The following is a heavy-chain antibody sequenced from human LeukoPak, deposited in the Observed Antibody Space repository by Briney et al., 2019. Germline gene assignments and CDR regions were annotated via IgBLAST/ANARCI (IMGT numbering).Heavy chain of an antibody. D-gene: IGHD2-15*01. CDR2: INHSGST. CDR3: AREFAEPLGYCSGGSCPRYFDL. Sequence: SETLSLTCAVYGGSFSGYYWSWIRQPPGKGLEWIGEINHSGSTYYNPSLKSRVTISVDTSKNQFSLKLSSVTAADTAVYYCAREFAEPLGYCSGGSCPRYFDLWGRGTLVTVSS. J-gene: IGHJ2*01. V-gene: IGHV4-34*09. CDR1: GGSFSGYY.